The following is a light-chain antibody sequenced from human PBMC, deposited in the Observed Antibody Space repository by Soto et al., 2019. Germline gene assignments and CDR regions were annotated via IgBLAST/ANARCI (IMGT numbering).Light chain of an antibody. CDR1: QSISSD. CDR3: QQYNDWPPLIT. V-gene: IGKV3-15*01. J-gene: IGKJ5*01. Sequence: EIVMTQSPATLSVSPGERATLSCRASQSISSDLAWFQQKPGQAPRLLIYDASTRATGVPARFSGSESGTEFTLTISSLQSEAFAVYYCQQYNDWPPLITFGQGTRLDIK. CDR2: DAS.